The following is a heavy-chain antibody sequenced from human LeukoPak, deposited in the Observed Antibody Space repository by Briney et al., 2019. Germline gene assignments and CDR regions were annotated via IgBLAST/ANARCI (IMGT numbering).Heavy chain of an antibody. CDR2: ISGSGGST. CDR3: ANIERYCSSTSCSDY. Sequence: GGSLRLSCAASGFTFSSYAKSWVRQAPGKGLEWVSAISGSGGSTYYADSVKGRFTISRDNSKNTLYLQMNSLRAEDTAVYYCANIERYCSSTSCSDYWGQGTLVTVSS. V-gene: IGHV3-23*01. CDR1: GFTFSSYA. D-gene: IGHD2-2*01. J-gene: IGHJ4*02.